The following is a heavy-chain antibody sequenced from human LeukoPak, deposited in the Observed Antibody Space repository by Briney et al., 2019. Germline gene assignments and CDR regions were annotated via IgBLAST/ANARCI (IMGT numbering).Heavy chain of an antibody. CDR1: GYTFTSYY. D-gene: IGHD5-18*01. Sequence: ASLRLSCTASGYTFTSYYMHWVRQAPGQGLEWMGKINPSGSTTYYAQKLKGRVTMTRDTSTSTVYMELSSLRSEDTAVYYCARGGYSYGLSYYYYGMDVWGQGTTVTVSS. V-gene: IGHV1-46*04. CDR3: ARGGYSYGLSYYYYGMDV. J-gene: IGHJ6*02. CDR2: INPSGSTT.